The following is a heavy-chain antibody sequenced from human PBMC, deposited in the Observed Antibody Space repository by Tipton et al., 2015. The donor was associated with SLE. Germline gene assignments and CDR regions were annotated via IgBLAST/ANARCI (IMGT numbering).Heavy chain of an antibody. CDR3: ARSKTGRYSSPSYFDY. J-gene: IGHJ4*02. V-gene: IGHV3-48*03. CDR2: ISSSGSTI. D-gene: IGHD6-13*01. CDR1: GFTFSSYE. Sequence: SLRLSCAASGFTFSSYEMNWVRQAPGKGLEWVSYISSSGSTIYYADSVKGRFTTSRDNAKNSLYLQMNSLRAEDTAVYYCARSKTGRYSSPSYFDYWGQGTLVTVSS.